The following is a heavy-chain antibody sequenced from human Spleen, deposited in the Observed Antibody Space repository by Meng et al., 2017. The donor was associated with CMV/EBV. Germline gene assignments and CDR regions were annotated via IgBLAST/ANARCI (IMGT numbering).Heavy chain of an antibody. CDR2: MNPNSGNT. V-gene: IGHV1-8*03. Sequence: ASVKVSCKASGYTFTSYDINWVRQDTGQGLEWMGWMNPNSGNTGYAQKFQGRVTITRNTSISTAYMELSSLRSEDTAVYYCARGIHYYDSSGPHYYYYGMDVWGQGTTVTVSS. CDR3: ARGIHYYDSSGPHYYYYGMDV. D-gene: IGHD3-22*01. CDR1: GYTFTSYD. J-gene: IGHJ6*02.